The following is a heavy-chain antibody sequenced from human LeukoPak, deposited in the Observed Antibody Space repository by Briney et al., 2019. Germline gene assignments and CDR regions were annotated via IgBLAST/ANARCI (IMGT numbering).Heavy chain of an antibody. CDR1: GYSFADYY. J-gene: IGHJ4*02. Sequence: ASVKVSCKASGYSFADYYMHWVRQAPGQGLEWMGWIKPNSGDTRSAQKFQGRVTMTRDMSTSTVYMELSSLRSEDTAVYYCARVRMAVAGYFDYWGQGTLVTVSS. D-gene: IGHD6-19*01. V-gene: IGHV1-2*02. CDR3: ARVRMAVAGYFDY. CDR2: IKPNSGDT.